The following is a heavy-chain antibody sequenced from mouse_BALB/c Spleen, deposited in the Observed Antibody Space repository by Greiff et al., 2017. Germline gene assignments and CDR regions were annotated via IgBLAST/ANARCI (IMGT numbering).Heavy chain of an antibody. D-gene: IGHD1-1*01. CDR3: ARRDYYGSSYDAMDY. J-gene: IGHJ4*01. CDR1: GFTFSSFG. CDR2: ISSGSSTI. V-gene: IGHV5-17*02. Sequence: EVKLMESGGGLVQPGGSRKLSCAASGFTFSSFGMHWVRQAPEKGLEWVAYISSGSSTIYYADTVKGRFTISRDNPKNTLFLQMTSLRSEDTAMYDCARRDYYGSSYDAMDYWGQGTSVTVSS.